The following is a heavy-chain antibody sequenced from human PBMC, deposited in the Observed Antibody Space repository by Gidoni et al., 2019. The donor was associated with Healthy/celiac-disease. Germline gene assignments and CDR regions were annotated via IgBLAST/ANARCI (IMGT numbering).Heavy chain of an antibody. J-gene: IGHJ4*02. Sequence: GWIRQPPGKGLEWIGSIYYSGSTYYNPSLKSRVTISVDTSKNQFSLKLSSVTAADTAVYYCARIHSSSWYGLVDYWGQGTLVTVSS. V-gene: IGHV4-39*01. CDR3: ARIHSSSWYGLVDY. CDR2: IYYSGST. D-gene: IGHD6-13*01.